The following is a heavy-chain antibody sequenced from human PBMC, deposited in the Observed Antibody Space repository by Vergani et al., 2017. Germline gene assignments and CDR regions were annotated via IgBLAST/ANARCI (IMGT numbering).Heavy chain of an antibody. J-gene: IGHJ5*02. D-gene: IGHD3-3*01. Sequence: DVQLVESGGGLVKPGGSLRLSCAASGFIFSSNSMNWVRQAPGKGLEWVSSISSSSSFIYYADSVKGPFAISRDNANNSLFLQMNSLRAEDTAVYYCARGGSDDFWMGFRNWFDPWGQGTLVTVSS. CDR2: ISSSSSFI. V-gene: IGHV3-21*02. CDR3: ARGGSDDFWMGFRNWFDP. CDR1: GFIFSSNS.